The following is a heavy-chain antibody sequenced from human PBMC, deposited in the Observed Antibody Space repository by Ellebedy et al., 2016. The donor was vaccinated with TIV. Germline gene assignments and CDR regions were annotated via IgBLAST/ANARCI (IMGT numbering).Heavy chain of an antibody. CDR2: IYYSGST. CDR3: ARGRVVPAGIFDY. Sequence: GSLRLXXTVSGDSISSYYWSWIRQPPGKGLEWIGYIYYSGSTNYSPSLKSRVTISVDTSKNQFSLKLSSVTAADTAVYYCARGRVVPAGIFDYWGQGTLVTVSS. J-gene: IGHJ4*02. D-gene: IGHD2-2*01. CDR1: GDSISSYY. V-gene: IGHV4-59*01.